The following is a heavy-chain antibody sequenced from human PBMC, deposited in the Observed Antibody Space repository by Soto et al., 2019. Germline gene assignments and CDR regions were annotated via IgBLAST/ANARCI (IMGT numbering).Heavy chain of an antibody. CDR3: AKDLDGGWFDP. CDR1: GFTFSSYG. J-gene: IGHJ5*02. CDR2: ISYDGSNK. D-gene: IGHD1-1*01. V-gene: IGHV3-30*18. Sequence: GGSLRLSCAASGFTFSSYGIHWGRQAPGKGLEWVAVISYDGSNKYYADSVKGRFTISRDNSKNTLYLQMNSLRAEDTAVYYCAKDLDGGWFDPWGQGTLVTVSS.